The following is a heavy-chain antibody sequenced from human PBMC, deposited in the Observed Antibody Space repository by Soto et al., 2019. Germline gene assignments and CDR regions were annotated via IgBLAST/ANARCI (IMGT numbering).Heavy chain of an antibody. CDR1: GGSISSYY. CDR2: IYYSGST. V-gene: IGHV4-59*12. D-gene: IGHD6-13*01. Sequence: SETLSLTCTVSGGSISSYYWSWIRQPPGKGLEWIGYIYYSGSTNYNPSLKSRVTISVDTSKNQFSLKLSSVTAADTAVYYCARVFTRYSSSSPAFDPWGQGTLVTVSS. CDR3: ARVFTRYSSSSPAFDP. J-gene: IGHJ5*02.